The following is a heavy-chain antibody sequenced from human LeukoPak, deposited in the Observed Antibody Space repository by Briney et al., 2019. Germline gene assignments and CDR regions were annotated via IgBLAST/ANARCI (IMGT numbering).Heavy chain of an antibody. V-gene: IGHV4-39*01. CDR1: GGSISSSSYY. J-gene: IGHJ4*02. D-gene: IGHD1-26*01. Sequence: SETLSLTCTVSGGSISSSSYYWGWIRQPPGKGLEWIGSIYYSGSTYYNPSLKSRVTISVDTSKNQFSLKLSSVTAADTAVYYCARSNGTYFRGDYWGQGTLVTVSS. CDR2: IYYSGST. CDR3: ARSNGTYFRGDY.